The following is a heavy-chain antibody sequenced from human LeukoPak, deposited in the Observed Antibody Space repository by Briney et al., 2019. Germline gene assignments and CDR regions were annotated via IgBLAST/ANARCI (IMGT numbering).Heavy chain of an antibody. CDR3: AKGSGSTYNDFWSGVLDY. V-gene: IGHV3-30*02. CDR2: IRFDGSKK. CDR1: GFTFSSFG. J-gene: IGHJ4*02. Sequence: GGSLRLSCAASGFTFSSFGMHWVRQAPGKGLEWVAFIRFDGSKKYYVDSVKGRFTISRDNSKNTLYLQMSSLRPEDTAVYYCAKGSGSTYNDFWSGVLDYWGQGTLVTVSS. D-gene: IGHD3-3*01.